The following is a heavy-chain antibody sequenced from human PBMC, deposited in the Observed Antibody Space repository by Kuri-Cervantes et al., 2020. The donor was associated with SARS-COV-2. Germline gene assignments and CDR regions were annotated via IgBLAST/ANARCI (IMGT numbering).Heavy chain of an antibody. D-gene: IGHD3-10*01. Sequence: GGSLRLSCAASGFTFSSYSMNWVRQAPGKGLEWVSSISSSSSYIYYADSVKGRFTISRDNAKNSLYLQMNSLRAEDTAVYYCAKERYMVRGVSPDFDYWGQGTLVTVSS. J-gene: IGHJ4*02. CDR2: ISSSSSYI. CDR1: GFTFSSYS. CDR3: AKERYMVRGVSPDFDY. V-gene: IGHV3-21*01.